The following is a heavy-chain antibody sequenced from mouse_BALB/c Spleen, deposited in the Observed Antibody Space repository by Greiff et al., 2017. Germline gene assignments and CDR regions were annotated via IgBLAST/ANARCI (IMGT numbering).Heavy chain of an antibody. Sequence: VQLKQSGAELVKPGASVKLSCTASGFNIKDTYMHWVKQRPEQGLEWIGRIDPANGNTKYDPKFQGKATITADTSSNTAYLQLSSLTSEDTAVYYCARGVRPLFDYWGQGTTLTVSS. J-gene: IGHJ2*01. CDR3: ARGVRPLFDY. CDR1: GFNIKDTY. CDR2: IDPANGNT. D-gene: IGHD1-2*01. V-gene: IGHV14-3*02.